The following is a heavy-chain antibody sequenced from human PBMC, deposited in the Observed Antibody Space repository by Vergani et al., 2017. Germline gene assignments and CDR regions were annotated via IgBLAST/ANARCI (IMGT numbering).Heavy chain of an antibody. CDR1: GGTFSSYA. Sequence: QVQLVQSGAEVKKPGSSVKVSCKASGGTFSSYAISWVRQAPGQGLEWMGGIIPSFGTANYAQKFQGRVTITADEATRTAYMELSSLRSEDTAVYYYASRDITIFGVVIMRGYYYYGMDVWGQGTTVTVSS. CDR3: ASRDITIFGVVIMRGYYYYGMDV. D-gene: IGHD3-3*01. CDR2: IIPSFGTA. J-gene: IGHJ6*02. V-gene: IGHV1-69*01.